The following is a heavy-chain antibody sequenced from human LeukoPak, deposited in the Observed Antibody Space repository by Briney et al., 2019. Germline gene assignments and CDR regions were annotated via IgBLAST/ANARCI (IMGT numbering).Heavy chain of an antibody. Sequence: GVIFGXXXXSXIRQXPGKGLQXVXYIYTGGSITYYAGSVKGRFTISRDNDKNSLYLQMNSRRVEDTAVYYCARILEGYHYYMVVWGKGTTVTVSS. CDR1: GVIFGXXX. V-gene: IGHV3-11*04. D-gene: IGHD6-13*01. J-gene: IGHJ6*03. CDR3: ARILEGYHYYMVV. CDR2: IYTGGSIT.